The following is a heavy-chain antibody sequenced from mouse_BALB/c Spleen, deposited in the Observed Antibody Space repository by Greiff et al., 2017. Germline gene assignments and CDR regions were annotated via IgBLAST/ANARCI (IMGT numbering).Heavy chain of an antibody. D-gene: IGHD2-3*01. Sequence: EVKLMESGGGLVQPGGSLKLSCAASGFTFSSYGMSWVRQTPDKRLELVATINSNGGSTYYPDSVKGRFTISRDNAKNTLYLQMSSLKSEDTAMYYCARDREDRYGGYFDYWGQGTTLTVSS. CDR2: INSNGGST. CDR1: GFTFSSYG. V-gene: IGHV5-6-3*01. J-gene: IGHJ2*01. CDR3: ARDREDRYGGYFDY.